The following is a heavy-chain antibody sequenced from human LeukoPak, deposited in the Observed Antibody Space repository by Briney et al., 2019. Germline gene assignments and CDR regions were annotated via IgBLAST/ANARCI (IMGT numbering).Heavy chain of an antibody. Sequence: ASVKVSCKASGYTFTSYDINWVRQATGQGLEWMGWMNPNSGNTGYAQKFQGRVTMTRNTSISTAYMELSSLRSEDTAVYYCARDRSVDTYNYYYYYYMDVWGKGTTVTVSS. CDR2: MNPNSGNT. J-gene: IGHJ6*03. D-gene: IGHD5-18*01. CDR3: ARDRSVDTYNYYYYYYMDV. CDR1: GYTFTSYD. V-gene: IGHV1-8*01.